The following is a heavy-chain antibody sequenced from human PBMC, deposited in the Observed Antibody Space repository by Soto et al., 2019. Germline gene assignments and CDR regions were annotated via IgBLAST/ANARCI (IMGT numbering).Heavy chain of an antibody. CDR1: GFTFTISA. V-gene: IGHV1-58*01. D-gene: IGHD1-26*01. CDR3: AAHLVGATTQMVDY. Sequence: ASLKVSCKASGFTFTISAVQWVRQARGQRLEWIGWIVVGSGNTNYAQKFQERVTITRDMSTSTAYMELSSLRSEDTAVYYCAAHLVGATTQMVDYWGQGTLVTVSS. CDR2: IVVGSGNT. J-gene: IGHJ4*02.